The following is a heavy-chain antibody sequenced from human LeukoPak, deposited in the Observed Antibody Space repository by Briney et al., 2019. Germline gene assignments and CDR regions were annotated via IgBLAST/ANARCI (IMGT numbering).Heavy chain of an antibody. Sequence: GGSLRLSCVASGFSFTTSGMHWVRQAPGKGLEWVAVTSYDGNNKYYPDSVKGRFTISRDNSKNTLYLQMIGLRAEDTAVYYCAKDAGDSRYWYFDLWGRGTLVTVSS. V-gene: IGHV3-30*18. CDR1: GFSFTTSG. CDR3: AKDAGDSRYWYFDL. J-gene: IGHJ2*01. D-gene: IGHD7-27*01. CDR2: TSYDGNNK.